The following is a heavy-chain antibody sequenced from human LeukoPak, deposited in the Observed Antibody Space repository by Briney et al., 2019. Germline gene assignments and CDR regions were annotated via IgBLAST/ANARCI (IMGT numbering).Heavy chain of an antibody. V-gene: IGHV3-7*01. J-gene: IGHJ4*02. CDR3: ARLYGSGSYPFDY. D-gene: IGHD3-10*01. Sequence: GGSLRLSYAASGFTFSSYAMSWVRQAPGKGLEWVANIKQDGSEKCYVDSVKGRFTISRDNAKNSLYLQMNSLRAEDTAVYYCARLYGSGSYPFDYWGQGTLVTVSS. CDR1: GFTFSSYA. CDR2: IKQDGSEK.